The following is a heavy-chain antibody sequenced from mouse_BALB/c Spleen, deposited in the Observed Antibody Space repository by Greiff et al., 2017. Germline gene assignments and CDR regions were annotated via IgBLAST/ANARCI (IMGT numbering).Heavy chain of an antibody. CDR1: GYTFTDYN. V-gene: IGHV1S29*02. D-gene: IGHD2-3*01. J-gene: IGHJ2*01. CDR2: IYPYNGGT. CDR3: ARKGDGYFFDY. Sequence: VQLQQSGPELVKPGASVKISCKASGYTFTDYNMHWVKQSHGKSLEWIGYIYPYNGGTGYNQKFKSKATLTVDNSSSTAYMELRSLTSEDSAVYYCARKGDGYFFDYWGQGTTLTVSS.